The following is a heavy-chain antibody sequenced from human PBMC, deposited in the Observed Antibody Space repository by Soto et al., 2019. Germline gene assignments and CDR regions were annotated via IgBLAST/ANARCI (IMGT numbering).Heavy chain of an antibody. CDR1: GGTFSSYT. J-gene: IGHJ4*02. V-gene: IGHV1-69*02. CDR3: AMGEGAGQLDY. Sequence: QVQLVQSGAEVKKPGSSVKVSCKASGGTFSSYTISWVRQAPGQGLERMGRIIPILGIANYAQKFQGRVTITADKSTSTAYMELSSLRSEDTAVYYCAMGEGAGQLDYWGQGTLVTVSS. D-gene: IGHD1-26*01. CDR2: IIPILGIA.